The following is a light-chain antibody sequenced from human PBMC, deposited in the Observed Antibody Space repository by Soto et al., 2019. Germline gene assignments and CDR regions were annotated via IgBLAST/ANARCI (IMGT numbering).Light chain of an antibody. J-gene: IGLJ2*01. CDR2: ANT. V-gene: IGLV1-40*01. CDR1: TSNIGAGYD. Sequence: QSVLTQPPSVSGAPGQRVTISCAVNTSNIGAGYDVHWYQQFPGTAPRLVIHANTNRPSGVPDRFSGSKSGTSASLAITGLQADDEADYHCQSYDIKLSSPVFGGGTKVTVL. CDR3: QSYDIKLSSPV.